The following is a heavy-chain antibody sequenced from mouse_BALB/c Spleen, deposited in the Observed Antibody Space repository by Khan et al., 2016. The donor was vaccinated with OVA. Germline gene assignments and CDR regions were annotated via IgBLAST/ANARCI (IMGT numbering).Heavy chain of an antibody. CDR2: IWRDGNT. CDR3: ARWFDGYSSLYAMDY. D-gene: IGHD2-3*01. CDR1: GFSLTNYG. J-gene: IGHJ4*01. Sequence: VQLVESGPGLVAPSQSLSITCTVSGFSLTNYGVHWVRQPPGKGLEWLVEIWRDGNTNYNSVLKSILSILKDNSKCHVFLKMNSLQTDDTAMYYCARWFDGYSSLYAMDYWGQGTSVTVSS. V-gene: IGHV2-6*02.